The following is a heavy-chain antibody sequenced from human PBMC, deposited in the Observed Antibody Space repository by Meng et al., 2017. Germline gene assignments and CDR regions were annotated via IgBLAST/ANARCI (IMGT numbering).Heavy chain of an antibody. D-gene: IGHD1-26*01. CDR1: GGTFSSYA. V-gene: IGHV1-69*13. Sequence: SVKVSCKASGGTFSSYAISWVRQAPGQGLEWMGGIIPIFGTANYAQKFQGRVTITADESTSTAYMERSSLRAEDTAVYYCARGHCESYYYYSNWFDPWGQGTLVTVSS. CDR3: ARGHCESYYYYSNWFDP. CDR2: IIPIFGTA. J-gene: IGHJ5*02.